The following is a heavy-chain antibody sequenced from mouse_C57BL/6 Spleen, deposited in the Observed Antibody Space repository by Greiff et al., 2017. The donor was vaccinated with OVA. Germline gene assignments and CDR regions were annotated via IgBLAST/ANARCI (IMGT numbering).Heavy chain of an antibody. CDR2: INPNNGGT. CDR3: APQDYYGSSSYYFDY. Sequence: EVQLQQSGPELVKPGASVKISCKASGYTFTDYYMNWVKQSHGKSLEWIGDINPNNGGTSYHQKFKGKATLTVDKSSSTAYMELRSLTSEDSAVYYCAPQDYYGSSSYYFDYWGQGTTLTVSS. CDR1: GYTFTDYY. J-gene: IGHJ2*01. D-gene: IGHD1-1*01. V-gene: IGHV1-26*01.